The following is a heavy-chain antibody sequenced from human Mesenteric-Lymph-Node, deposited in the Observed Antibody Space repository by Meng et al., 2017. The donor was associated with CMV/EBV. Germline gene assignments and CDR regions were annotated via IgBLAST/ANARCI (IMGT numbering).Heavy chain of an antibody. CDR1: GGAISSSSYY. CDR3: ARDGDYYDSSGYNPFDY. CDR2: IYYSGST. J-gene: IGHJ4*02. D-gene: IGHD3-22*01. Sequence: QLQLQESGPGLVKPSETLSLTCPASGGAISSSSYYWGWIRQPPGKGLEWIGSIYYSGSTYYNPSLKSRVTISVDTSKNQFSLKLSSVTAADTAVYYCARDGDYYDSSGYNPFDYWGQGTLVTVSS. V-gene: IGHV4-39*07.